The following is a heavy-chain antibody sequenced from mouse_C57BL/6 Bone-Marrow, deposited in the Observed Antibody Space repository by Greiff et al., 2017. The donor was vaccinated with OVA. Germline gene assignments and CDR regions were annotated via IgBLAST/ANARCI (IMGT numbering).Heavy chain of an antibody. CDR3: ARDRGLTGVGY. CDR2: ISDGGSYT. J-gene: IGHJ2*01. CDR1: GFTFSSYA. D-gene: IGHD4-1*01. Sequence: EVQLVESGGGLVKPGGSLKLSCAASGFTFSSYAMSWVRQTPEKRLEWVATISDGGSYTYYPDNVKGRFTISRDNAKNNLYLQMSHLKSEDTAMYYCARDRGLTGVGYWGQGTTLTVSS. V-gene: IGHV5-4*01.